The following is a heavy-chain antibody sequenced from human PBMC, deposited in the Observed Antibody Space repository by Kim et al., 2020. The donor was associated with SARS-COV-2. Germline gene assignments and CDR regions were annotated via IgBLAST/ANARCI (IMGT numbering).Heavy chain of an antibody. V-gene: IGHV3-23*01. CDR2: ATT. D-gene: IGHD5-12*01. J-gene: IGHJ4*02. CDR3: ARGLRVSDY. Sequence: ATTDYADSVKGRFTISRDNSKNTLYLQMNSLRAEDTAVYYCARGLRVSDYWGQGTLVTVSS.